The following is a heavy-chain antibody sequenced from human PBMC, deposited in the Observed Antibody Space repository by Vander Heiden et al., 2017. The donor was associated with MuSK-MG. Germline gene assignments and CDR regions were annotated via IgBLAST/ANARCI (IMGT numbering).Heavy chain of an antibody. CDR1: GFTFSSYA. CDR2: ISYDGSNK. CDR3: ARAVRGYSSGWFLAFDY. D-gene: IGHD6-19*01. V-gene: IGHV3-30*04. J-gene: IGHJ4*02. Sequence: QVQLVASGGGVVQPGRSLRLSCAASGFTFSSYAMHWVRQAPGKGLEWVAVISYDGSNKYYADSVKGRFTISRDNSKNTLYLQMNSLRAEDTAVYYCARAVRGYSSGWFLAFDYWGQGTLVTVSS.